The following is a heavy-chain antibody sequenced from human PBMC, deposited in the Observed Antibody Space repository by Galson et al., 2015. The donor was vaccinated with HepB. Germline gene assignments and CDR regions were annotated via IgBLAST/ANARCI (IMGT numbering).Heavy chain of an antibody. J-gene: IGHJ4*02. D-gene: IGHD2-2*02. CDR1: GYTFTGYY. CDR3: ATPYCSSTSCYTASYYFDY. V-gene: IGHV1-2*02. CDR2: INPNSGGT. Sequence: SVKVSCKASGYTFTGYYMHWVRQAPGQGLEWMGWINPNSGGTNYAQKFQGRVTMTRDTSISTAYMELSRLRSDDTAVYYCATPYCSSTSCYTASYYFDYWGQGTLVTVSS.